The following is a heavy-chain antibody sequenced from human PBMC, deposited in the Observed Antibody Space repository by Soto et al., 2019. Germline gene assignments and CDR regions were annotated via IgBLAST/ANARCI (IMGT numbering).Heavy chain of an antibody. CDR3: AGRAVTTPFPMDV. CDR1: GFTVSSNY. D-gene: IGHD4-4*01. Sequence: GSLRLSCAASGFTVSSNYMSWVRQAPGKGLEWVSVIYSGGSTYYADSVKGRFTISRDNSKNTLYLQMNSLRAEDTAVYYCAGRAVTTPFPMDVWGQGTTVTVSS. J-gene: IGHJ6*02. V-gene: IGHV3-53*01. CDR2: IYSGGST.